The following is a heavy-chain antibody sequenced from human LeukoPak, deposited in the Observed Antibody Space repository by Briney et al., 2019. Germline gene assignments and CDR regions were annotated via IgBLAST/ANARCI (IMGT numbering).Heavy chain of an antibody. CDR1: GFTFSSYA. V-gene: IGHV3-23*01. D-gene: IGHD5-12*01. Sequence: GGSLRLSCAASGFTFSSYAMSWVRQAPGKGLEWVSAISGSGGSTYYADSVKGRFTISRDNSKNTLYLQMNSLRAEDTAVYYCAKDLSVYSGHDAFDYWGQGTLVTVSS. CDR2: ISGSGGST. J-gene: IGHJ4*02. CDR3: AKDLSVYSGHDAFDY.